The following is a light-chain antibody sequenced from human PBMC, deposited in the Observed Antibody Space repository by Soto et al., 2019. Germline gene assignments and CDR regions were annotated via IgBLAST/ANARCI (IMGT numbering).Light chain of an antibody. CDR1: SSDVGGYNY. CDR3: SSYTSSIFYV. CDR2: DVS. J-gene: IGLJ1*01. Sequence: QSALTQPASVSGSPGQSITISCTGTSSDVGGYNYVSWYQQHPGKAPKLMIYDVSNRPSGVSNRFSGSKSGNTASLTISGLQAEDEADYYCSSYTSSIFYVFGTGTKSPS. V-gene: IGLV2-14*01.